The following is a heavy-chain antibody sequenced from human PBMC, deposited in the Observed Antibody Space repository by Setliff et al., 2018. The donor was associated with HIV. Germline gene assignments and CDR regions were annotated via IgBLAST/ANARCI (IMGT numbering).Heavy chain of an antibody. Sequence: SETLSLTCTVSGGSISSYYWSWIRQPPGKRLEWIGYIYYTGSTNYNPPLKSLVTISVDTSKNQFSLKLSSVTAADTAVYYCARMETYYYDSSGYYYSWYFDYWGQGTLVTVSS. CDR2: IYYTGST. D-gene: IGHD3-22*01. J-gene: IGHJ4*02. CDR3: ARMETYYYDSSGYYYSWYFDY. CDR1: GGSISSYY. V-gene: IGHV4-59*08.